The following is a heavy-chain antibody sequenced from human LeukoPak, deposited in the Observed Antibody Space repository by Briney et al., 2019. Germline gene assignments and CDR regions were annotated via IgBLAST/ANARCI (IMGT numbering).Heavy chain of an antibody. Sequence: SETLSLTCAVYGGFFSDYYWSWIRQPPGKGLEWIGEINHSGSTHYNPSLKSRVTISVDTSKNQFSLKLSSVTAADTAVYYCARGIGGDYYDSSGYFFDYWGQGTLVTVSS. D-gene: IGHD3-22*01. V-gene: IGHV4-34*01. J-gene: IGHJ4*02. CDR3: ARGIGGDYYDSSGYFFDY. CDR1: GGFFSDYY. CDR2: INHSGST.